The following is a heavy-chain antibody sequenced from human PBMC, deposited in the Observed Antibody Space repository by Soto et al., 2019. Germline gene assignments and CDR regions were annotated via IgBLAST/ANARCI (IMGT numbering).Heavy chain of an antibody. Sequence: QMQMQESGPRLVKPSETLSLTCTVSGASITDSYWSWIRQPPEKGLEWIGYIYFSGVATYNPSLKRRATMSRDTSKNEFSLKLTSVTAADTAMYYCARGDSDLAVSEAAYWGQGTLVTVSS. V-gene: IGHV4-59*01. J-gene: IGHJ1*01. CDR3: ARGDSDLAVSEAAY. CDR2: IYFSGVA. D-gene: IGHD2-15*01. CDR1: GASITDSY.